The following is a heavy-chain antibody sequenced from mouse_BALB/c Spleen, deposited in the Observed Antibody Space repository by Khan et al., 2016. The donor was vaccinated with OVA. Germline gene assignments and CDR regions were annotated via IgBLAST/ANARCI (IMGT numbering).Heavy chain of an antibody. CDR2: ISSGGSFT. CDR1: GFTFNNYA. V-gene: IGHV5-9-3*01. Sequence: EVELVESGGGLVKPGGSLKLSCAASGFTFNNYAMSWVRQTPEKMLEWVATISSGGSFTYYPDSVKGRFTISRDNAKHTLYLQMDSLRSEDTAMYYCARRPGYYDSNYFDFWGQGTTLTASS. CDR3: ARRPGYYDSNYFDF. D-gene: IGHD1-1*01. J-gene: IGHJ2*01.